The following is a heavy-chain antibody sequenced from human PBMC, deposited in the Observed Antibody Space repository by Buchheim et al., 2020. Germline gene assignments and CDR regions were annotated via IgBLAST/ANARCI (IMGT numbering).Heavy chain of an antibody. J-gene: IGHJ6*04. D-gene: IGHD3-10*01. CDR2: IKQGGSEK. CDR1: GFTFSSYW. V-gene: IGHV3-7*01. CDR3: ARDRSFTMVRGGRYYYYGMDV. Sequence: EVQLVESGGGLVQPGGSLRLSCAASGFTFSSYWMSWVRQAPGKGLEWVSNIKQGGSEKYYVDSVKGRFTISRDNAKNSLYLQMNSLRAEDTAVYYGARDRSFTMVRGGRYYYYGMDVWGKGTT.